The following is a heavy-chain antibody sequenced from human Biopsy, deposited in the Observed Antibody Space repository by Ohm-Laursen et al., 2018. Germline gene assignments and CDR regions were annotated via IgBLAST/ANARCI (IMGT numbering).Heavy chain of an antibody. CDR1: GVTIEDYY. D-gene: IGHD2-2*01. J-gene: IGHJ6*02. CDR3: ARDKISYCTSTSCDYFGMDV. V-gene: IGHV4-59*01. CDR2: INYRGNT. Sequence: SDTLSLTCTVSGVTIEDYYWTWIRQAPGKTLEWIASINYRGNTNYNPSLKSRVTMSAHTSTNQFSLKLTSVTAADTAVYYCARDKISYCTSTSCDYFGMDVWGQGTTVTVSS.